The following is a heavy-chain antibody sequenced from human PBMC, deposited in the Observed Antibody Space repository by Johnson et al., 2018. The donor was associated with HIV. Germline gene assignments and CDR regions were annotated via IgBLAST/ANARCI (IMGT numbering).Heavy chain of an antibody. Sequence: QVQLVESGGGVVQPGGSLRLSCAASGFTFSTYGMHWVRQAPGKGLEWVAFIWYDGSNKYYADSVKGRFTISRYNSKNTLYLQMNSLRAEDTAVYYCAKVINPSRVDTAMVTVLDAFDIWGQGTMVTVSS. CDR3: AKVINPSRVDTAMVTVLDAFDI. V-gene: IGHV3-30*02. CDR2: IWYDGSNK. J-gene: IGHJ3*02. D-gene: IGHD5-18*01. CDR1: GFTFSTYG.